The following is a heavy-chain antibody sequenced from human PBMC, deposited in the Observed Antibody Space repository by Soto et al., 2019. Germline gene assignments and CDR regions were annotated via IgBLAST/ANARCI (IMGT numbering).Heavy chain of an antibody. CDR2: ISSSSGST. CDR3: ARDRGGYDRLYYYHGMDV. V-gene: IGHV3-11*06. J-gene: IGHJ6*02. CDR1: GFTFSYYC. D-gene: IGHD5-12*01. Sequence: PGGSLRLACAASGFTFSYYCMSWIRQAPGKGLEYISYISSSSGSTNYADSVKGRFTISRDNAKNSLYLQMSSLRAEDTAVYYCARDRGGYDRLYYYHGMDVWGQGTTVTVSS.